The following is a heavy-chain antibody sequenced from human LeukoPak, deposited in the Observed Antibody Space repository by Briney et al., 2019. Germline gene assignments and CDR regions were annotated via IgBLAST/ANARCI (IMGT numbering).Heavy chain of an antibody. V-gene: IGHV4-59*08. CDR1: GGSISSYY. D-gene: IGHD3-22*01. Sequence: PSETLSLTCTVSGGSISSYYWSWIRQPPGKGLEWIGYIYYSGSTNYNPSLKSRVTISIDTSKNQFSLKLSSVTAADTAVYYCARHPSYYDRIDHWGQATLVTVSS. J-gene: IGHJ4*02. CDR3: ARHPSYYDRIDH. CDR2: IYYSGST.